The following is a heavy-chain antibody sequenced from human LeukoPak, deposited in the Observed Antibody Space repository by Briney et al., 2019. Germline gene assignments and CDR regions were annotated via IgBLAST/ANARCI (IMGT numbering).Heavy chain of an antibody. D-gene: IGHD3-22*01. J-gene: IGHJ6*03. Sequence: ASVKVSCKASGGTFSSYAISWVRQAPGQGLEWMGRIIPIFGTANYAQKFQGRVTITTDESTSTAYMELSSLRSEDTAVYYCAKGEGTYYYDSSGYYYYYYYMDVWGKGTTVTVSS. V-gene: IGHV1-69*05. CDR3: AKGEGTYYYDSSGYYYYYYYMDV. CDR2: IIPIFGTA. CDR1: GGTFSSYA.